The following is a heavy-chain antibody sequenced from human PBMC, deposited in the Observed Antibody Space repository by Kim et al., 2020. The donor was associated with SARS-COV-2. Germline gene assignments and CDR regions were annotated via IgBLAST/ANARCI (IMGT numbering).Heavy chain of an antibody. D-gene: IGHD3-22*01. CDR3: ASASRGYYYDSSGIFDY. Sequence: GGSLRLSCAASGFTFSSYSMNWVRQAPGKGLEWVSYISSSSSTIYYADSVKGRFTISRDNAKNSLYLQMNSLRDEDTVVYYCASASRGYYYDSSGIFDYWGQGTLVTFSS. V-gene: IGHV3-48*02. CDR1: GFTFSSYS. CDR2: ISSSSSTI. J-gene: IGHJ4*02.